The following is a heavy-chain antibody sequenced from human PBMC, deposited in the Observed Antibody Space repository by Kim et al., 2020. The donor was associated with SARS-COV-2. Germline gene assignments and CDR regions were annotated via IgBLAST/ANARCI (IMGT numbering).Heavy chain of an antibody. J-gene: IGHJ4*02. CDR1: GGSISSSNW. D-gene: IGHD3-10*01. CDR3: AVLFGGLLGVDY. V-gene: IGHV4-4*02. Sequence: SETLSLTCAVSGGSISSSNWWSWVRQPPGKGLEWIGEIYHSGSTNYNPSLKSRVTISVDKSKNQFSLKLSSVTAADTAVYYCAVLFGGLLGVDYWGQGTLGTVSS. CDR2: IYHSGST.